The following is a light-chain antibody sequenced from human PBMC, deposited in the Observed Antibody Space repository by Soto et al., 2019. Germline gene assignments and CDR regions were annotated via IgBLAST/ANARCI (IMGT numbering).Light chain of an antibody. V-gene: IGKV3-20*01. CDR1: QRVRSNY. CDR2: GAS. J-gene: IGKJ1*01. CDR3: QQYGSSPRT. Sequence: EIVLTQSPGTLSLSPGXRATLSCRASQRVRSNYLAWYQQKPGQAPRLLIHGASTRATGIPDRFSGGGSGTDFTLTISRLEPDDFAVYSCQQYGSSPRTFGQGTKEDIK.